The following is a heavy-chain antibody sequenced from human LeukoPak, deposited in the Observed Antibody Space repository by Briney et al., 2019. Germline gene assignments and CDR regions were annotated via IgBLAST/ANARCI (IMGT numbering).Heavy chain of an antibody. CDR2: ISSSSSNI. Sequence: PRGSLRLSCAASGFTFSSYSMNWVRQAPGKGLEWVSSISSSSSNIYYADSVKGRFTISRDNAKNSLYLQTNSLRAEDTAVYYCARDLHTVTVTTFLDYWGQGTLVTVSS. D-gene: IGHD4-17*01. J-gene: IGHJ4*02. CDR3: ARDLHTVTVTTFLDY. V-gene: IGHV3-21*01. CDR1: GFTFSSYS.